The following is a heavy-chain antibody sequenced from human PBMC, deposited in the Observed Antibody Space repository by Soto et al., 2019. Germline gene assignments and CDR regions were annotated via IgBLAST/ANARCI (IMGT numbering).Heavy chain of an antibody. CDR2: ISYDGSNK. V-gene: IGHV3-30-3*01. CDR1: GFTFSSYA. CDR3: ARDLSYYYDSSGYSDY. D-gene: IGHD3-22*01. Sequence: QVQLVESGGGVVQPGRSLRLSCAASGFTFSSYAMHWVRQAPGKGLEWVAVISYDGSNKYYADSVKGRFTISRDNSKNTLYLQMNSLRAEDTAVYYCARDLSYYYDSSGYSDYWGQGTLVTVSS. J-gene: IGHJ4*02.